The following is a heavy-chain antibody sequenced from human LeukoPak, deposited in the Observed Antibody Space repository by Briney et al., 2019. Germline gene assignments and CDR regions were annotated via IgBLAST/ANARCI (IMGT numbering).Heavy chain of an antibody. D-gene: IGHD2-15*01. V-gene: IGHV1-8*03. CDR3: ARGYCSGGSCYSYYYYNYMDV. CDR2: MNPNSGNT. J-gene: IGHJ6*03. Sequence: ASVKVSCKASGYTFTSYDINWVRQATGQGLEWMGWMNPNSGNTGYAQKFQGRVTITRNTSISTAYMELSRLRSDDTAVYYCARGYCSGGSCYSYYYYNYMDVWGKGTTVTVSS. CDR1: GYTFTSYD.